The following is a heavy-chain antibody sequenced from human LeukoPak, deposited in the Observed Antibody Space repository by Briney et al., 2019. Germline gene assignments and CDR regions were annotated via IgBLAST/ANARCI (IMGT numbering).Heavy chain of an antibody. J-gene: IGHJ4*02. V-gene: IGHV3-23*01. CDR2: ISGSGGST. D-gene: IGHD3-9*01. CDR3: AKVEGAMDILTGYYLGFDY. Sequence: QPGGSLRLSCAASGFTFSSYAMSWVRQAPGKGLEWVSAISGSGGSTYYADSVKGRFTISRDNSKNTLYLQMNSLRAEDTAVYYCAKVEGAMDILTGYYLGFDYWGQGTLVTVSS. CDR1: GFTFSSYA.